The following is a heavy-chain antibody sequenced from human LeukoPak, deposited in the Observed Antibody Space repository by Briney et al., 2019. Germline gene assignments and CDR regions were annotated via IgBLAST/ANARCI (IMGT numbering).Heavy chain of an antibody. CDR3: AKRNHYDSSGYFGYYYYYYMDV. Sequence: GGSLRLSCAASGFTFSSYAMHWVRQAPGKGLEWVAVISYDGSNKYYADSVKGRFTISRDNSKNTLYLQMNSLRAEDTAVYYCAKRNHYDSSGYFGYYYYYYMDVWGKGTTVTISS. D-gene: IGHD3-22*01. CDR2: ISYDGSNK. CDR1: GFTFSSYA. V-gene: IGHV3-30*04. J-gene: IGHJ6*03.